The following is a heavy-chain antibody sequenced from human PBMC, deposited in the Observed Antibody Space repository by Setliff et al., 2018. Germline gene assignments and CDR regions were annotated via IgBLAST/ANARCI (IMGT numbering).Heavy chain of an antibody. CDR3: ARQIDYGDFQYFDY. Sequence: SETLSLTCSVSDFSINSGYYWGWIRQSPGEGLEWIGSIYRNGNTYYNPSLKSRVTISVDTSKNQLSLTLNSVTAADTAVYYCARQIDYGDFQYFDYWGQGTLVTVSS. CDR2: IYRNGNT. D-gene: IGHD4-17*01. V-gene: IGHV4-38-2*01. J-gene: IGHJ4*02. CDR1: DFSINSGYY.